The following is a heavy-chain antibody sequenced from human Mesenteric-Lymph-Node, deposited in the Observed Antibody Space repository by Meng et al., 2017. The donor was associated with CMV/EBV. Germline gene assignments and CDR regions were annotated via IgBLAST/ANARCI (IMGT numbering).Heavy chain of an antibody. J-gene: IGHJ4*02. CDR2: ISSSSSYI. V-gene: IGHV3-21*01. CDR1: GFTFSSYN. CDR3: ARGYYDSSGYYGVSDY. D-gene: IGHD3-22*01. Sequence: GGSLRLSCAASGFTFSSYNMNWVRQAPGKGLEWVSSISSSSSYIYYADSVKGRFTISRDNAQNSLYLQMNSLRAEDTAVYYCARGYYDSSGYYGVSDYWGQGTLVTVSS.